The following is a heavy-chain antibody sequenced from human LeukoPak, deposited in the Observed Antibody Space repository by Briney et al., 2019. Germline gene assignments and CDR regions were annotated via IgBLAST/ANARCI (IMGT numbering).Heavy chain of an antibody. D-gene: IGHD7-27*01. CDR2: ISSSGTTK. CDR3: ARESNGDGFDPDY. J-gene: IGHJ4*02. Sequence: GGPLRLSCAASGFTISSYEMNWVRQAPGKGLEWVSYISSSGTTKKYADSVKGRFTISRDNAKNSLHLQMNSLRAEDTAVYYCARESNGDGFDPDYWGQGTLVTVSS. CDR1: GFTISSYE. V-gene: IGHV3-48*03.